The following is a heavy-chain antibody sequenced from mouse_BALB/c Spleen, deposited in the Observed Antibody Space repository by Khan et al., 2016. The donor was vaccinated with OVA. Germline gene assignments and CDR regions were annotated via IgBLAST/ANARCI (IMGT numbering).Heavy chain of an antibody. Sequence: VKLLESGPGLVAPSQSLSITCTVSGFSLTGYGVNWVRQPPGKGLEWLGMIWGDGSTDYNSALKSRLNISKDNSKSQVFLKMNSLQTDDTASYYCARAYYGNYRETMDYWGHGTSVTVSS. J-gene: IGHJ4*01. CDR3: ARAYYGNYRETMDY. CDR2: IWGDGST. D-gene: IGHD2-10*01. V-gene: IGHV2-6-7*01. CDR1: GFSLTGYG.